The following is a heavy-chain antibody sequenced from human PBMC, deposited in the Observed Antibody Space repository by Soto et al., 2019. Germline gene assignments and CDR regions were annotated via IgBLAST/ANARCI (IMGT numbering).Heavy chain of an antibody. Sequence: SATLSLTCAVSGGSISSSNWWSWVRQPPGKWLEWIGEIYHSGSTNYNPSLKSRVTISVEKYKKQFSLKLSSVTAADTAVYYCESQMGLAAAGTGDYYYYGMDVWGQGTTVT. CDR2: IYHSGST. J-gene: IGHJ6*02. D-gene: IGHD6-13*01. CDR3: ESQMGLAAAGTGDYYYYGMDV. V-gene: IGHV4-4*02. CDR1: GGSISSSNW.